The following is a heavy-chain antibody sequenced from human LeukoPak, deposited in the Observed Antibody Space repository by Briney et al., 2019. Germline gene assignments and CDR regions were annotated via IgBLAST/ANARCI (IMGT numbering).Heavy chain of an antibody. V-gene: IGHV3-23*01. CDR1: GFTFSNYD. J-gene: IGHJ4*02. D-gene: IGHD2-8*01. Sequence: TGGSLRLSCAVSGFTFSNYDMNWVRQAPGKGPEWVTTISASGIHIYYADSAKGRFTISRDNSRNTLELQMNSLRGEDTAVYYCARMVSGDSWGQGTLVTVTS. CDR2: ISASGIHI. CDR3: ARMVSGDS.